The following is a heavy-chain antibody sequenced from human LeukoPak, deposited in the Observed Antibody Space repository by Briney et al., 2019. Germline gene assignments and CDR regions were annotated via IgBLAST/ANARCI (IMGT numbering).Heavy chain of an antibody. CDR3: ARAPRTITMIVVVRNGNAFDI. D-gene: IGHD3-22*01. CDR2: INHSGST. J-gene: IGHJ3*02. Sequence: SETLSLTCAVYGGSFSGYYWSRIRQPPGKGLEWIGEINHSGSTNYNPSLKSRVTISVDTSKNQFSLKLSSVTAADTAVYYCARAPRTITMIVVVRNGNAFDIWGQGTMVTVSS. V-gene: IGHV4-34*01. CDR1: GGSFSGYY.